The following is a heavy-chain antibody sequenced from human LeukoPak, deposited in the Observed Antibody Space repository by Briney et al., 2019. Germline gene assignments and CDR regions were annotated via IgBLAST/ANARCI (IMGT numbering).Heavy chain of an antibody. Sequence: PGGSPRLSCAASGFTFSSYGMHWVRQAPGKGLEWVAVIWYDGSNKYYADSVKGRFTISRDNSKNTLYLQMNSLRAEDTAVYYCARVGYSSSWDRYYFDYWGQGTLVTVSS. CDR1: GFTFSSYG. CDR2: IWYDGSNK. D-gene: IGHD6-13*01. V-gene: IGHV3-33*01. CDR3: ARVGYSSSWDRYYFDY. J-gene: IGHJ4*02.